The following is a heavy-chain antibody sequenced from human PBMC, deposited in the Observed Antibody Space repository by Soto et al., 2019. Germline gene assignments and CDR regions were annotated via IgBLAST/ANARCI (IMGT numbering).Heavy chain of an antibody. V-gene: IGHV3-11*01. CDR1: ELPYSDYY. Sequence: SLQLTCAASELPYSDYYMSWLRQAPGKGLEWVSYISSSGSTIYYADSVKGRFTISRDNAKNSLYLQMNSLRAEDTAVYYCARGGQQLHGMDVWGQGTTVTVSS. CDR3: ARGGQQLHGMDV. D-gene: IGHD6-13*01. CDR2: ISSSGSTI. J-gene: IGHJ6*02.